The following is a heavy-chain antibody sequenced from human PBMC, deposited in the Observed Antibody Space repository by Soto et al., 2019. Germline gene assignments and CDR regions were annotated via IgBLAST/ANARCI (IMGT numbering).Heavy chain of an antibody. CDR2: IYYSGST. V-gene: IGHV4-59*01. Sequence: PSETLSLTCTVSGGSISSYYWSWIRQPPGKGLEWIGYIYYSGSTNYNPSLKSRVTISVDTSKNQFSLKPSSVTAADTAVYYCATSPGYSSSWYYFDYWGQGTLVTVSS. J-gene: IGHJ4*02. D-gene: IGHD6-13*01. CDR1: GGSISSYY. CDR3: ATSPGYSSSWYYFDY.